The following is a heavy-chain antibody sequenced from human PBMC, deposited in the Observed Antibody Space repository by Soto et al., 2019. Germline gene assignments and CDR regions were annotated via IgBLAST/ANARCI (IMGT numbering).Heavy chain of an antibody. CDR3: AGDSAGVAGTIDY. D-gene: IGHD6-19*01. J-gene: IGHJ4*02. Sequence: ASVKVSCKASGYTFTSYYMHWVRQAPGQGLEWMGIINPNGGSTSFAQKFQGRVTMTRDTSTSTVHMELSSLRSEDTAVYYCAGDSAGVAGTIDYRGQGTLVTVSS. V-gene: IGHV1-46*01. CDR2: INPNGGST. CDR1: GYTFTSYY.